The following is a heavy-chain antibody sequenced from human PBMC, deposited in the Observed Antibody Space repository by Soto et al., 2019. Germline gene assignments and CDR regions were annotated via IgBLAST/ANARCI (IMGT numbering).Heavy chain of an antibody. CDR1: GGSISSGGYY. V-gene: IGHV4-31*03. CDR2: IYYSGST. J-gene: IGHJ1*01. CDR3: ASHYDSSGYYPTEYFQH. Sequence: SETLSLTCXVSGGSISSGGYYWSWIRQHPGKGLEWIGYIYYSGSTYYNPSLKSRVTISVDTSKNQFSLKLSSVTAADTAVYYCASHYDSSGYYPTEYFQHWGQGTLVTVSS. D-gene: IGHD3-22*01.